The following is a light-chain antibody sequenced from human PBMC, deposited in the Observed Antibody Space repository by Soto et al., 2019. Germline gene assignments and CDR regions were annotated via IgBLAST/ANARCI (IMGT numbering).Light chain of an antibody. V-gene: IGKV4-1*01. J-gene: IGKJ3*01. Sequence: DIVMIQSPDSLAASLGERATINCKSNQSLLYSSNNMDYLAWYQQKPGQPPKLLIYWASVRESGVPDRFSGSGSGTHFTLTISILQAEDVAVYYFQQYYGTPFSFGPGTKV. CDR3: QQYYGTPFS. CDR1: QSLLYSSNNMDY. CDR2: WAS.